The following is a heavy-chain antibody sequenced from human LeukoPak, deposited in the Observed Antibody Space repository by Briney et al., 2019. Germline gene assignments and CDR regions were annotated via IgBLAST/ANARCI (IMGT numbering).Heavy chain of an antibody. D-gene: IGHD6-19*01. CDR3: ARSRSSGWHDF. V-gene: IGHV1-46*01. CDR2: INPSGGST. CDR1: GYTFTSYY. J-gene: IGHJ4*02. Sequence: ASVKVSCKASGYTFTSYYMHWVRQAPGQGLESMGIINPSGGSTTFAQKFQRRVTMTRDASTSAVYLELSSLRSEDTAVYYCARSRSSGWHDFWGQGTLVIVSS.